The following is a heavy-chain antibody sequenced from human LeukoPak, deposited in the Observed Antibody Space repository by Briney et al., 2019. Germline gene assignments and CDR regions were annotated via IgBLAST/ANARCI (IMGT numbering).Heavy chain of an antibody. V-gene: IGHV3-48*01. Sequence: PGGSLRLSCAASGFTFSSYSMNWVRQAPGKGLEWVSYISSSSSTIYYADSVKGRFTISRDNAKNSLYLQMNSLRAEDTAVYYCARDRGHIVVVTAILWGAFDIWGQGTMVTVSS. CDR1: GFTFSSYS. CDR2: ISSSSSTI. D-gene: IGHD2-21*02. CDR3: ARDRGHIVVVTAILWGAFDI. J-gene: IGHJ3*02.